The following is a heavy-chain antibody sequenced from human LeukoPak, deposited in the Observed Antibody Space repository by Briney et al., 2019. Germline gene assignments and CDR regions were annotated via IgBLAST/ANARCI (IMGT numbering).Heavy chain of an antibody. Sequence: GGSLRLSCAASGFTFSSYAMHWVRQAPGKGLEWVAVISYDGSNKYYADYVKGRFTISRDSAKNSLYLQMNSLRAEDTAVYYCARDPYDYGDEGAFDIWGQGTMVTVSS. CDR1: GFTFSSYA. D-gene: IGHD4-17*01. V-gene: IGHV3-30-3*01. CDR3: ARDPYDYGDEGAFDI. J-gene: IGHJ3*02. CDR2: ISYDGSNK.